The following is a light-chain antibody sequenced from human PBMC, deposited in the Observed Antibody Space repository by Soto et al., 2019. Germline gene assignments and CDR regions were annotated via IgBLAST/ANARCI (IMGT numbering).Light chain of an antibody. Sequence: QSVLTQPPSASGTPGQRVTISCSGSSSSIGSNYVFWYQQFPGTAPKLLIYSNNQRPSGVPDRFSGSKSGTSASLVISGLRSEDEADYHCAAWDDSLSGPVFGGGTKVTVL. CDR2: SNN. CDR1: SSSIGSNY. J-gene: IGLJ2*01. CDR3: AAWDDSLSGPV. V-gene: IGLV1-47*02.